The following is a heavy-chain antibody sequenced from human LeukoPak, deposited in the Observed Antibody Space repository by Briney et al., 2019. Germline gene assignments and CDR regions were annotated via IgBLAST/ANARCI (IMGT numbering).Heavy chain of an antibody. J-gene: IGHJ5*02. V-gene: IGHV4-61*01. D-gene: IGHD6-19*01. CDR3: ARDPSSGWSIWFDP. CDR1: GVSISSSNSY. Sequence: SETLSLTCTVSGVSISSSNSYWGWIRQPPGKGLEWIGYIYYSGSTNYNPSLKSRVTITVDTSKNQLSLKLSSVTAADTAVYYCARDPSSGWSIWFDPWGQGTLVTVSS. CDR2: IYYSGST.